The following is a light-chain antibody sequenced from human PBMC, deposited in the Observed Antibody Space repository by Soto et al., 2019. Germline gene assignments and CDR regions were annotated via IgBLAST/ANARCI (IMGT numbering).Light chain of an antibody. J-gene: IGKJ4*01. CDR1: QSISSY. CDR3: QQSYSTPH. Sequence: DIQMTQSPSSLSASVGDRVTITCRASQSISSYLNWYQQKPGKAPKLLIYAASSLQSGVPSRFSGSGSGTDFTHTISSLQPEDFATYYCQQSYSTPHFGGGTKVEIK. CDR2: AAS. V-gene: IGKV1-39*01.